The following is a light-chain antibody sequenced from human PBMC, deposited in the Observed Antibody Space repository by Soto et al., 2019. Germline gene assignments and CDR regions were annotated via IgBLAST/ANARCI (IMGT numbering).Light chain of an antibody. CDR3: QQYTDWPLT. CDR2: GAS. J-gene: IGKJ4*01. CDR1: QSVSSSY. V-gene: IGKV3-20*01. Sequence: EIVLTQSPGTLSLSPGERATLSCRASQSVSSSYLAWYQQKPGQAPRLLIYGASSRATGIPDRFSGGGSGTEFTLTIISLQSEDSAVYYCQQYTDWPLTFGGGTKVEIK.